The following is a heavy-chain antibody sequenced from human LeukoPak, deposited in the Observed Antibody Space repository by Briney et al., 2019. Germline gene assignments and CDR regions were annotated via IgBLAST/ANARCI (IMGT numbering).Heavy chain of an antibody. CDR3: ARHLTTGTDYDAFDI. V-gene: IGHV5-51*01. D-gene: IGHD1-1*01. Sequence: GESLKISCKGSGYSFTSYWIGWARQMPGKGLEWMGIIYPGDSDTRYSPSFQGQVTISADKSISTAYLQWSSLKASDTAMYYCARHLTTGTDYDAFDIWGQGTMVTVSS. CDR2: IYPGDSDT. CDR1: GYSFTSYW. J-gene: IGHJ3*02.